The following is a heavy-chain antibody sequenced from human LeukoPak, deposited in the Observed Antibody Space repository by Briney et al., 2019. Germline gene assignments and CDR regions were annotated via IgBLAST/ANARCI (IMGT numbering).Heavy chain of an antibody. CDR1: GFTFSDSW. CDR2: IKSKSDGGTI. D-gene: IGHD2-15*01. J-gene: IGHJ4*02. CDR3: TTRRQDGW. Sequence: GGSLRLSCVGSGFTFSDSWMSWVRQAPGKGLEWVGRIKSKSDGGTIDYAAPVKGRFTSSRDDSRNTLYLQMNSLKTEDTAVYYCTTRRQDGWWGQGTLVTVS. V-gene: IGHV3-15*01.